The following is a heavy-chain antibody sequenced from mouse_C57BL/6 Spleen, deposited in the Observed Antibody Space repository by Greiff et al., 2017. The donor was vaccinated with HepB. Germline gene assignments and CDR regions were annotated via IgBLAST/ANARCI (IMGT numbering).Heavy chain of an antibody. CDR3: TRVYYSNYAYAMDY. D-gene: IGHD2-5*01. CDR2: IRNKANNHAT. Sequence: EVHLVESGGGLVQPGGSMKLSCAASGFTFSDAWMDWVRQSPEKGLEWVAEIRNKANNHATYYAESVKGRFTISRDDSKSSVYLQMNSLRAEDTGIYYCTRVYYSNYAYAMDYWGQGTSVTVSS. J-gene: IGHJ4*01. V-gene: IGHV6-6*01. CDR1: GFTFSDAW.